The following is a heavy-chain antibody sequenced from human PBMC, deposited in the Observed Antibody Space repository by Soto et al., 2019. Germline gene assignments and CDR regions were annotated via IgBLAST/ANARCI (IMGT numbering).Heavy chain of an antibody. CDR1: GYNFAGYW. CDR2: IYPSDSDT. D-gene: IGHD1-1*01. Sequence: ESLKISCKGPGYNFAGYWIAWVRQMPGKGLELMGIIYPSDSDTRYRPSFQGQVTISADKSISSAYLQMNNLRAEDSGVYFCARDTTGILDYWGQGTLVTVSS. J-gene: IGHJ4*02. CDR3: ARDTTGILDY. V-gene: IGHV5-51*01.